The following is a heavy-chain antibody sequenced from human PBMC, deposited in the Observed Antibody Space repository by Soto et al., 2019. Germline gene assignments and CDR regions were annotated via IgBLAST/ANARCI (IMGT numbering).Heavy chain of an antibody. CDR1: GFTFSDAW. V-gene: IGHV3-15*01. CDR2: IKRNTDGGTT. D-gene: IGHD4-17*01. J-gene: IGHJ4*02. Sequence: GGSLRLYCAASGFTFSDAWMSWVRQAPGKGLEWVGRIKRNTDGGTTDYAPPVKGRFTISRDDSRNMLYLQMNSLKTEDTAVYYCTTVYTVTTSSYWGQGTLVTVSS. CDR3: TTVYTVTTSSY.